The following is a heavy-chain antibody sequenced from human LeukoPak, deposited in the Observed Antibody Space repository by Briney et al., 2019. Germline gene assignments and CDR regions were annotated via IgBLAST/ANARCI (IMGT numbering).Heavy chain of an antibody. D-gene: IGHD6-13*01. CDR3: ARMFRSSWYINWFDP. J-gene: IGHJ5*02. CDR1: GGSISSYY. Sequence: PSETLSLTCTVSGGSISSYYWSWIRQPPGKGLEYIGYIYYSGSTNYNPSLKSRVTISVDTSKNQFSLKLSSVTAADTAVYYCARMFRSSWYINWFDPWGQGTLVTVSS. CDR2: IYYSGST. V-gene: IGHV4-59*08.